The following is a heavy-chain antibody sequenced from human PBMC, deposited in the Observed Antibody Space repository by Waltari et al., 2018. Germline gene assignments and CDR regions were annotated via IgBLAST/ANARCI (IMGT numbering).Heavy chain of an antibody. D-gene: IGHD2-21*02. CDR1: GGSISGFY. Sequence: QVQLQESGPSLLKPSETLSLICTVSGGSISGFYWSWVRQPPGKGLDWIGYIYYTWSTNFNPSLKSRVTMSGDTSKNQFSLKLSSVTAADTAFYYCARGGGGDWEWFDPWGQGTLVTVSS. CDR2: IYYTWST. CDR3: ARGGGGDWEWFDP. J-gene: IGHJ5*02. V-gene: IGHV4-59*01.